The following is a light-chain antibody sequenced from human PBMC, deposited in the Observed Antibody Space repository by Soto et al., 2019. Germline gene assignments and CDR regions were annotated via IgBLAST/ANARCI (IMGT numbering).Light chain of an antibody. V-gene: IGLV2-14*01. CDR3: SSYTSSTSWV. CDR2: EVT. CDR1: SSDVGGYNY. J-gene: IGLJ3*02. Sequence: QSALTQSASVSGSPGQSITISCTGTSSDVGGYNYVSWYQQHPGKAPKLMIYEVTNRPSGVSNRFSGSKSGSTASLTISGLQPEDEADYYCSSYTSSTSWVFGGGTKLTVL.